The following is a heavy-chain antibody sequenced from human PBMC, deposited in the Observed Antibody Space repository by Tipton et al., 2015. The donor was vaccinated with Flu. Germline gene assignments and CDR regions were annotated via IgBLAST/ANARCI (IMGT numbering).Heavy chain of an antibody. D-gene: IGHD3-10*01. CDR2: IYYNGST. J-gene: IGHJ3*02. CDR3: ARDQTYYYGSSDAFDI. V-gene: IGHV4-59*01. CDR1: GDSMRSYY. Sequence: TLSLTCSVSGDSMRSYYWSWIRQPPGKGLEWIGTIYYNGSTDYNPSLSSRLTISVDMSKNQFSLKLTSVTAADTAVYYCARDQTYYYGSSDAFDIWGQGTMVTVS.